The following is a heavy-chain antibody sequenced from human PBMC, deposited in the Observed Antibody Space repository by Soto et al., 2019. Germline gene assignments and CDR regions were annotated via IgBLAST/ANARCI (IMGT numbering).Heavy chain of an antibody. V-gene: IGHV4-61*01. Sequence: TSETLSLTCTVSGGSITSDYSCWSWIRQPPGKGLEWIGYIYHSGSTNYNPSLKSRVTIFIDTSRNQLSLNLNSVTAADTAVYYCARVASEGYNLWGQGTLVTVSS. CDR1: GGSITSDYSC. CDR3: ARVASEGYNL. J-gene: IGHJ4*02. D-gene: IGHD5-12*01. CDR2: IYHSGST.